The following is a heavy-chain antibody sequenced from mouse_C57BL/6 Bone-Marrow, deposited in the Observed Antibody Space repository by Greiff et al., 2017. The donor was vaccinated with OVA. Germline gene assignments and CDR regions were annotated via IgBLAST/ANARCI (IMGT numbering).Heavy chain of an antibody. V-gene: IGHV1-59*01. D-gene: IGHD2-4*01. CDR1: GYTFTSYW. CDR2: IDPSDSYT. J-gene: IGHJ4*01. Sequence: QVQLQQPGAELVRPGTSVKLSCKASGYTFTSYWMHWVKQRPGQGLEWIGVIDPSDSYTNYNQKFKGKATLTVDTSSSTAYMQLSSLTSEDSAVYYCADDYDEVAGAMDYWGQGTSVTVSS. CDR3: ADDYDEVAGAMDY.